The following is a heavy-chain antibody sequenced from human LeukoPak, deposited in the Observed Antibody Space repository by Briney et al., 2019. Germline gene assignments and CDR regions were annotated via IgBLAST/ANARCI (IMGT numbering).Heavy chain of an antibody. CDR2: INPNSGGT. J-gene: IGHJ3*02. Sequence: ASVKVSCKASGYTFTGYYMHWLRQAPGQGLEWMAWINPNSGGTNYAQKFQGRVTMTRDTSISTAYMELSRLRSDDTAVYYCAGRSTGTTIRQDAFDIWGQGTMVTVSS. CDR1: GYTFTGYY. V-gene: IGHV1-2*02. D-gene: IGHD1-1*01. CDR3: AGRSTGTTIRQDAFDI.